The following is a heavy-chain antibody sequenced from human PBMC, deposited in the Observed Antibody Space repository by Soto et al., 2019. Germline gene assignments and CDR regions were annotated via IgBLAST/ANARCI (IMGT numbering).Heavy chain of an antibody. CDR3: SKRFGDYGHVGY. J-gene: IGHJ4*02. CDR1: GFTFSSYA. CDR2: ISGSGGST. V-gene: IGHV3-23*01. D-gene: IGHD4-17*01. Sequence: GGSLRLSCAASGFTFSSYAMSWVRQAPGKGLEWVSAISGSGGSTYYADTVKGRFTISIHNSKNTLYLQMNSLRAEDTAVYYCSKRFGDYGHVGYWGQGTPVTVSS.